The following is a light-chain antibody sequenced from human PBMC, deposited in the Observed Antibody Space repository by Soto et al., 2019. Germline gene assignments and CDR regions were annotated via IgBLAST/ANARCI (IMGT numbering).Light chain of an antibody. CDR1: QSVSTY. V-gene: IGKV3-11*01. J-gene: IGKJ2*01. Sequence: EIVLTQSPATLSLSPGERATLSCRASQSVSTYLAWFQQKPGQAPRLLIYDASNRATGIPARFSGSGSGTDFTLPISSLEPEDFAVYYCQQRSNWPYTFGQGTKLEI. CDR2: DAS. CDR3: QQRSNWPYT.